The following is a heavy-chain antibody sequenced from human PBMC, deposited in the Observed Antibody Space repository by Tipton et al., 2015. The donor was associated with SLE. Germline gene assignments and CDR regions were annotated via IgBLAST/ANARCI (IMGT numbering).Heavy chain of an antibody. J-gene: IGHJ6*02. CDR2: IIPIFGTA. Sequence: QLVQSGAEVKKPGSSVRVSCRASGGTFSSYAISWVRQAPGQGLEWMGGIIPIFGTANYAQKFQGRVTITADESTSTAYMELSSLRSEDTAVYYCARGEDCSSTSCYEVGGDYYYYYGMDVWGQGTTVTVSS. V-gene: IGHV1-69*01. D-gene: IGHD2-2*01. CDR3: ARGEDCSSTSCYEVGGDYYYYYGMDV. CDR1: GGTFSSYA.